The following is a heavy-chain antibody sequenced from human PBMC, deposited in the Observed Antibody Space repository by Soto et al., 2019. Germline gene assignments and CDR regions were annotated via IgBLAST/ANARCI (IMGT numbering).Heavy chain of an antibody. CDR2: IKKDGSEK. Sequence: GGSLRLSCEVSGFTFSNFWMTWVRQAPGKGPEWVANIKKDGSEKNFVDSVKGRFTISRDNAKNSLYLQMNSLRAEDTAVYYCTTGGLLTLRYWGQGALVTVSS. CDR3: TTGGLLTLRY. J-gene: IGHJ4*02. D-gene: IGHD3-10*01. V-gene: IGHV3-7*03. CDR1: GFTFSNFW.